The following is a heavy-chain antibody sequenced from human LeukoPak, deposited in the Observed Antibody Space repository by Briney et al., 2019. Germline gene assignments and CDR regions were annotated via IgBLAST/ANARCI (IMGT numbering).Heavy chain of an antibody. V-gene: IGHV3-30-3*01. J-gene: IGHJ4*02. Sequence: PGGSLRLSCAASGFTFSNYAMYWVRQAPGKGLEWVAVISYDGSNRYYADSVKGRFTISRDNSKNTLYLQMNSLRVEDTAVYYCARGQYGDSGGQGTPVTVS. D-gene: IGHD2-2*01. CDR1: GFTFSNYA. CDR2: ISYDGSNR. CDR3: ARGQYGDS.